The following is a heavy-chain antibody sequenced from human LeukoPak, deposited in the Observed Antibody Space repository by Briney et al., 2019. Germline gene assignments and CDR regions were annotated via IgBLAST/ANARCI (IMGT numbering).Heavy chain of an antibody. CDR1: GFTFSSYS. Sequence: GGSLRLSCAASGFTFSSYSMNWVRQAPGKGLEWVSSISSSSSYIYYAHSVKGRFTISRDNAKNSLYLQMNSLRAEDTAVYYCARDPGDTAMVDYWGQGTLVTVPS. CDR3: ARDPGDTAMVDY. J-gene: IGHJ4*02. CDR2: ISSSSSYI. V-gene: IGHV3-21*01. D-gene: IGHD5-18*01.